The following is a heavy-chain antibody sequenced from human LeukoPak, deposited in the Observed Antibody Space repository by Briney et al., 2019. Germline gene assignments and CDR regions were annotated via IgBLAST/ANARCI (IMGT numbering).Heavy chain of an antibody. CDR1: GFTFRGYW. Sequence: PGGSLRLSCADSGFTFRGYWMKWVRQAPGQGLEWVASIKEDGREKFYVDSAKGRFTISRDDAKNSLYLQMDSLRVEDTAVYYCARDDGDLWGQGTLVIVSS. CDR3: ARDDGDL. J-gene: IGHJ4*02. CDR2: IKEDGREK. V-gene: IGHV3-7*01.